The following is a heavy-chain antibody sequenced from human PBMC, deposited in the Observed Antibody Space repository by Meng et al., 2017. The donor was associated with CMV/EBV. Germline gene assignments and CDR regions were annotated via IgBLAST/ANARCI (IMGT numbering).Heavy chain of an antibody. Sequence: QVQLVESGGGVGQPGRSLRLSWSASGITFSSYAMHWVRQAPGKGLEWVAVISYDGSNKYYADSVKGRFTISRDNSKNTLYLQMNSLRAEDTAVYYCARARIVGATDHDAFDIWGQGTMVTVS. CDR1: GITFSSYA. D-gene: IGHD1-26*01. J-gene: IGHJ3*02. CDR2: ISYDGSNK. CDR3: ARARIVGATDHDAFDI. V-gene: IGHV3-30-3*01.